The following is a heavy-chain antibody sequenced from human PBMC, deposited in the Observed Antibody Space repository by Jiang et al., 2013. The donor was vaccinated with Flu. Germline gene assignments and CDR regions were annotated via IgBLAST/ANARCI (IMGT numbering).Heavy chain of an antibody. CDR3: TMGLRELPKPSFDI. J-gene: IGHJ3*02. Sequence: QLVESGGGLVKPGGSLRLSCAASGFTFSNAWMSWVRQAPGKGLEWVGRIKSKTDGGTTDYAAPVKGRFTISRDDSKNTLYLQMNSLKTEDTAVYYCTMGLRELPKPSFDIWGQGTMVTVSS. D-gene: IGHD1-26*01. V-gene: IGHV3-15*01. CDR1: GFTFSNAW. CDR2: IKSKTDGGTT.